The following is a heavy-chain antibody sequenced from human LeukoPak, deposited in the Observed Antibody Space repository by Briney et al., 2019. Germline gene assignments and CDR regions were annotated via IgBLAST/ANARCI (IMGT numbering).Heavy chain of an antibody. J-gene: IGHJ5*02. CDR3: ASGGDYAGFDP. CDR2: IYYSGST. CDR1: GGSISSYY. D-gene: IGHD4-17*01. Sequence: SETLSLTCTVSGGSISSYYWSWTRQPPGKGLEWIGYIYYSGSTNYNPSLKSRVTISVDTSKNQFSLKLSSVTAADTAVYYCASGGDYAGFDPWGQGTLVTVSS. V-gene: IGHV4-59*01.